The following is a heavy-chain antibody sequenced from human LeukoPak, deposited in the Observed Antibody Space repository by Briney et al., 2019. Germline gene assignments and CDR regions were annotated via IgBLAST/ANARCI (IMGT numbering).Heavy chain of an antibody. CDR3: AREVGYFDY. CDR1: GFTFSNYA. J-gene: IGHJ4*02. V-gene: IGHV3-23*01. D-gene: IGHD1-26*01. CDR2: ISDSGGSI. Sequence: GGSLRLSCAASGFTFSNYAMSWVRQAPGKGLEWVSVISDSGGSIYYADSVKGRSTISRDNSKNTLYLQMNSLRADDTAVYYCAREVGYFDYWGQGTLVTVSS.